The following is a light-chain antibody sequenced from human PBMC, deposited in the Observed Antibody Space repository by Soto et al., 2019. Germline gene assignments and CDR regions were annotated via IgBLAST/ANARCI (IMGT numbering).Light chain of an antibody. CDR2: DVT. CDR3: CSYAATYTLV. V-gene: IGLV2-11*01. Sequence: QSVLAQPRSVSGSPGQSVTISCSGTSSDVGGYNSVSWYQQFPGEAPKLMIYDVTKRPSGVPDRFSGSKSGNTASLTISGLQAEDEADYYCCSYAATYTLVFGGGTKVTVL. CDR1: SSDVGGYNS. J-gene: IGLJ2*01.